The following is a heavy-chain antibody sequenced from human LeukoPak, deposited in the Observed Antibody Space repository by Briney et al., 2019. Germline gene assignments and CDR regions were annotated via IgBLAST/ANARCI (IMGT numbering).Heavy chain of an antibody. V-gene: IGHV3-30-3*01. CDR1: GFTFSSYA. CDR2: ISYDGSNK. CDR3: ARDYSSGGSGWPVFDY. J-gene: IGHJ4*02. Sequence: GGSLRLSCAASGFTFSSYAMHWVRQAPGKGLEWVAVISYDGSNKYYADSVKGRFTISRDNSKNTLYLQMNSLRAEDTAVYYCARDYSSGGSGWPVFDYWGQETLVTVSS. D-gene: IGHD6-19*01.